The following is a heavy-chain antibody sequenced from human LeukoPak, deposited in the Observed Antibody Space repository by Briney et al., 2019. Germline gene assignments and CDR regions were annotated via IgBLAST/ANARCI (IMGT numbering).Heavy chain of an antibody. J-gene: IGHJ4*02. CDR1: GGSISSSSYY. CDR3: ARHLGLVGATRNLDY. CDR2: IYYSGST. D-gene: IGHD1-26*01. V-gene: IGHV4-39*01. Sequence: SETLSLTCTVSGGSISSSSYYWGWIRQPPGKGLEWIGSIYYSGSTYYNPSLKSRVTISVDTSKNQFSLKLSSVTAADTAVYYCARHLGLVGATRNLDYWGQGTLVTVSS.